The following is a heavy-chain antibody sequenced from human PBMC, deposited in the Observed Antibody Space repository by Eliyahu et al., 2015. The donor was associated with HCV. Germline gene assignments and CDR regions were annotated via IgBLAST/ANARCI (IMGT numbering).Heavy chain of an antibody. V-gene: IGHV3-23*01. CDR3: AKDLRTGTGTYYFDY. CDR2: ISRXGDGT. J-gene: IGHJ4*02. Sequence: EVQLLQSGGGLVHPGGSLRLSCAVSGFNLWXFAMSWVRQAPGKGSEWISAISRXGDGTYYADSVKGHFTISRDISKNTVYLQLSSLXVEDTAVYYCAKDLRTGTGTYYFDYWGQGTLVTVSP. CDR1: GFNLWXFA. D-gene: IGHD1-7*01.